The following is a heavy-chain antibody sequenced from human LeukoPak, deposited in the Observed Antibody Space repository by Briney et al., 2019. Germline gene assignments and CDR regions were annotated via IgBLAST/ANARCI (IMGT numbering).Heavy chain of an antibody. Sequence: AGGSLRLSCVASGFTFSSNAMSWVRQAPGKGPEWVSGISGSGGITYYADSVKGRFTISRDNSKNTLYLQMNSLRAEDTAVYYCAKVPSLYSSSWYNYFDYWGQGTLVTVSS. D-gene: IGHD6-13*01. CDR1: GFTFSSNA. J-gene: IGHJ4*02. V-gene: IGHV3-23*01. CDR3: AKVPSLYSSSWYNYFDY. CDR2: ISGSGGIT.